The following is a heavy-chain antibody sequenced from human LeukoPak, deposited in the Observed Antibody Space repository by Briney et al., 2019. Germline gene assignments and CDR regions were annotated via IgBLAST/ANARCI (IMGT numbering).Heavy chain of an antibody. J-gene: IGHJ4*02. D-gene: IGHD6-6*01. CDR3: ARGPYSSSSPQDY. V-gene: IGHV3-30-3*01. CDR1: GFTFSSYA. CDR2: ISYDGSNK. Sequence: PGGSLRLSCAASGFTFSSYAMHWVRQAPGKGLEWVAVISYDGSNKYYADSVKGRFTISRDNSKNTLYLQMNSLRAKDTAVYYCARGPYSSSSPQDYWGQGTLVTVSS.